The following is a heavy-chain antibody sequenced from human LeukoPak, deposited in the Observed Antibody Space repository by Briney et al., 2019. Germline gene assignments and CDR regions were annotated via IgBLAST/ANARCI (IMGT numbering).Heavy chain of an antibody. CDR3: ARDVGSYSRNLYYFDY. J-gene: IGHJ4*02. Sequence: ASVRVSCKASGYTFTSYGISWVRQAPGRGLEWVGWISAYSNNTNYAQQFQGRVTMTTDTSTSTAYMELRSLTSDDTGVYYCARDVGSYSRNLYYFDYWGQGTLVTVSS. V-gene: IGHV1-18*01. CDR2: ISAYSNNT. CDR1: GYTFTSYG. D-gene: IGHD5-18*01.